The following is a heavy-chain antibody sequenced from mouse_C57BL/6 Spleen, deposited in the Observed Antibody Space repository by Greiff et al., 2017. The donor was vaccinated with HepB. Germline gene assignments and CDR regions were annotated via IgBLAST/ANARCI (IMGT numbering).Heavy chain of an antibody. J-gene: IGHJ3*01. D-gene: IGHD2-4*01. CDR3: ARYDYEWFAY. CDR2: INPGSGDT. V-gene: IGHV1-54*01. CDR1: GYAFTNYL. Sequence: QVHVKQSGAELVRPGTSVKVSCKASGYAFTNYLIEWVKQRPGQGLEWIGVINPGSGDTNYNEKFKGKATLTADKSSSTAYMQLSSLTSEDSAVYFCARYDYEWFAYWGQGTLVTVSA.